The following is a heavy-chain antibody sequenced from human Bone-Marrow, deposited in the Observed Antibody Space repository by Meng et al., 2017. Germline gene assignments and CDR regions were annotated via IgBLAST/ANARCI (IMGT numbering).Heavy chain of an antibody. V-gene: IGHV3-21*01. Sequence: GESLKISCAASGFTFSSYSMNWVRQAPGKGLEWVSSMSSSSSYIYYADSVKGRFTISRDNAKNSLYLQMNSLRAEDTAVYYCARDSGSGWYGFNLSRDWFDPWGQGTLVTVSS. D-gene: IGHD6-19*01. CDR3: ARDSGSGWYGFNLSRDWFDP. CDR1: GFTFSSYS. CDR2: MSSSSSYI. J-gene: IGHJ5*02.